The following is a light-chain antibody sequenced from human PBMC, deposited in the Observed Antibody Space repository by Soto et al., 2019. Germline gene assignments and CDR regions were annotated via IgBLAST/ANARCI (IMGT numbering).Light chain of an antibody. J-gene: IGKJ4*01. Sequence: EIVLTQSPATLSLSPGERATLSCRASQSVSRYLAWYQQRPGQAPRLLIYDASNRATGIPARFSGSGSATDFTLTISSLEREDFAAYYCQQGSNSFTFGGGTKVEIK. V-gene: IGKV3-11*01. CDR2: DAS. CDR1: QSVSRY. CDR3: QQGSNSFT.